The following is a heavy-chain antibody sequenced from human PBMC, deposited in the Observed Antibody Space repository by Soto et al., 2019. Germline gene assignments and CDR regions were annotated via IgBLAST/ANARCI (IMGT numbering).Heavy chain of an antibody. D-gene: IGHD2-21*01. CDR3: ASGHIQGPEEWFDP. Sequence: GESLKTSCKDPGYSFSSYWIGWVRQMPGKGLEWMGIIHPGDSETRYSPSFPGQATNSANKSISTAYLQCSSLKASDTAMYCCASGHIQGPEEWFDPWGQGTLVTVSS. CDR1: GYSFSSYW. V-gene: IGHV5-51*01. J-gene: IGHJ5*02. CDR2: IHPGDSET.